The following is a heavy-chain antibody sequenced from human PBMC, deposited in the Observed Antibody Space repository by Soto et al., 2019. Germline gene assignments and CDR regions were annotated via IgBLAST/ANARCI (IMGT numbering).Heavy chain of an antibody. J-gene: IGHJ6*02. CDR1: GYIFVNYG. CDR2: ISPYTGNT. V-gene: IGHV1-18*01. Sequence: QVQLVQSGDEVKKPGASVKVSCKASGYIFVNYGIAWVRQAPRQGLEWMGWISPYTGNTHSASKVQGRLTMTTDTATSTAYMDLGNLTSADTAVYYCVMVDNYVTPTPQDVWGQGTTVTVSS. D-gene: IGHD3-16*01. CDR3: VMVDNYVTPTPQDV.